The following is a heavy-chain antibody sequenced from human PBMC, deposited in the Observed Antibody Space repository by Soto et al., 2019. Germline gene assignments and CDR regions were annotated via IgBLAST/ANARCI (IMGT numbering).Heavy chain of an antibody. CDR3: VRSQLALEY. CDR2: IKQDGSEK. D-gene: IGHD6-6*01. CDR1: GFTFIDYW. J-gene: IGHJ4*02. V-gene: IGHV3-7*01. Sequence: GGSLRLSCAASGFTFIDYWMTWVRQAPGKGLEWVASIKQDGSEKGYVDSVKGRFTISRDNAKNSLFLQMNSLRREETAVYYCVRSQLALEYWGQGSLVTVSS.